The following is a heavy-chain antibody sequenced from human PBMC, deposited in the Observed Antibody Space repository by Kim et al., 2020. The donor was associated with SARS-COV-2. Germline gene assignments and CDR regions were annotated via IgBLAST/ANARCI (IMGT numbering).Heavy chain of an antibody. CDR1: GLTFTDHA. V-gene: IGHV3-9*01. D-gene: IGHD2-21*02. CDR2: LTWNSGTL. J-gene: IGHJ1*01. Sequence: GGSLRLSCAASGLTFTDHAMHWVRQVPGKGLEWISGLTWNSGTLLYADSVKGRFTVSRDNAKDSLYLQMSSLRPDDTAVYFCAADPTVTGVGLFRHWGQGTLVAVSS. CDR3: AADPTVTGVGLFRH.